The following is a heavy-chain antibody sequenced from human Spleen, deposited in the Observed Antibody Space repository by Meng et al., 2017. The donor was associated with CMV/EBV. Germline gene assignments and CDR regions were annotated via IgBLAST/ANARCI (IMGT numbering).Heavy chain of an antibody. CDR2: SNHSGST. Sequence: SETLSLTCAVYGGSFSGYYWSWIRQPPGKGLEWIGESNHSGSTNYNPSLKSRVTISVDTSKNQFSLKLSSVTAADTAVYYCARAKYLQGYCSSTSCPNWFDPWGQGTLVTVSS. CDR1: GGSFSGYY. J-gene: IGHJ5*02. CDR3: ARAKYLQGYCSSTSCPNWFDP. V-gene: IGHV4-34*01. D-gene: IGHD2-2*01.